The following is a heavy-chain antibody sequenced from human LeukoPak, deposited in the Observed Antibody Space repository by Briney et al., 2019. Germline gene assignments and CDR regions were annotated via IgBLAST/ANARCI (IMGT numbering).Heavy chain of an antibody. V-gene: IGHV4-30-4*08. D-gene: IGHD6-6*01. CDR2: IYYSGST. J-gene: IGHJ4*02. CDR3: ARGSAVAARRGDY. CDR1: GFTFSSYI. Sequence: LRLSCAASGFTFSSYIMNWVRQPPGKGLEWIGYIYYSGSTYYNPSLKSRVTISVDTSKNQFSLKLSSVTAADTAVYYCARGSAVAARRGDYWGQGTLVTVSS.